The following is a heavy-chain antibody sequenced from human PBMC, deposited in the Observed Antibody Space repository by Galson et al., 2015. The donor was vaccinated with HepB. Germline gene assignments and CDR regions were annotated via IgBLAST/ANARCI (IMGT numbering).Heavy chain of an antibody. D-gene: IGHD4-17*01. V-gene: IGHV4-34*01. CDR2: INHSGST. CDR3: ARARYGDYASVTPLHFDY. Sequence: ETLSLTCAVYGGSFSGYYWSWIRQPPGKGLEWIGEINHSGSTNYNPSLKSRVTISVDTSKNQFSLKLSSVTATDTAVYYCARARYGDYASVTPLHFDYWGQGTLVTVSS. CDR1: GGSFSGYY. J-gene: IGHJ4*02.